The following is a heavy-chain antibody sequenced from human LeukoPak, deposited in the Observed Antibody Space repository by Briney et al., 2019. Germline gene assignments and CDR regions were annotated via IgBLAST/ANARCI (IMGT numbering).Heavy chain of an antibody. V-gene: IGHV3-30-3*01. Sequence: GRSLRLSCAASGFTFSSYAMHWVRQAAGKGLEWVAVISYDGSNKYYADSVKGRFTISRDNSKNTLYLEMISLRAEDTAVYYWARGILASITGTTSWGQGTLVTVSS. CDR1: GFTFSSYA. J-gene: IGHJ1*01. CDR3: ARGILASITGTTS. CDR2: ISYDGSNK. D-gene: IGHD1-7*01.